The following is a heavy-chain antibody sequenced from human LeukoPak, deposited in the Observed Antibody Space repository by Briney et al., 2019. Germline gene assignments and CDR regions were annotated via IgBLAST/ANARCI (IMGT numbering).Heavy chain of an antibody. J-gene: IGHJ4*02. CDR1: GGSISSYY. CDR3: AREKGNGDSSFDY. V-gene: IGHV4-59*12. D-gene: IGHD4-17*01. CDR2: IYHSGST. Sequence: SETLSLTCTVSGGSISSYYWSWIRQPAGKGLEWIGYIYHSGSTYYNPSLKSRVTISVDRSKNQFSLKLSSVTAADTAVYYCAREKGNGDSSFDYWGQGTLVTVSS.